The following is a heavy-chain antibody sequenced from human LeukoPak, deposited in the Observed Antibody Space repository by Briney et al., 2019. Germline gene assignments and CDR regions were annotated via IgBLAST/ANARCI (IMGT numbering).Heavy chain of an antibody. J-gene: IGHJ4*02. CDR3: ARALSSSSTLYYFDY. Sequence: PGGSLRLSCAASGFTFRSYWMTWVRQAPGKGLEWVANIKQDGNEKYYVDSVKGRFTISRDNAKNSLYLQMNSLRAEDTAVYYCARALSSSSTLYYFDYWGQGTLVTVSS. CDR1: GFTFRSYW. D-gene: IGHD6-13*01. V-gene: IGHV3-7*05. CDR2: IKQDGNEK.